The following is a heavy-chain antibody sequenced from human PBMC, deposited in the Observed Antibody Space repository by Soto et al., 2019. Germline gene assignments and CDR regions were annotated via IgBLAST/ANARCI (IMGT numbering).Heavy chain of an antibody. CDR2: ISYDGSNK. Sequence: QVQLVASGGGVVQPGRSLRLSCAASGFTFSSYAMHWVRQDPGKGLEWVAVISYDGSNKYYADSVKGRFTISRDNSKNTLYLQMNSLRAEDTAVYYCARDGGRGVFFDYWGQGTLVTVSS. CDR1: GFTFSSYA. D-gene: IGHD3-10*01. CDR3: ARDGGRGVFFDY. J-gene: IGHJ4*02. V-gene: IGHV3-30-3*01.